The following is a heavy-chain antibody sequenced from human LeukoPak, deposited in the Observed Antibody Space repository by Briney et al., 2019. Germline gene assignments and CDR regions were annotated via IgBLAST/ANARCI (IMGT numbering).Heavy chain of an antibody. CDR2: ISYDGSNE. Sequence: GGSLRLSCAASGFTFSSYVMHWVRQAPGKGLEWVAIISYDGSNEYYADSVKGRFTISRDNSKNTLYLQMNSLRAEDTAVYYCAKAPRGIQLWLLFDYWGQGTLVTVSS. J-gene: IGHJ4*02. D-gene: IGHD5-18*01. CDR3: AKAPRGIQLWLLFDY. CDR1: GFTFSSYV. V-gene: IGHV3-30*04.